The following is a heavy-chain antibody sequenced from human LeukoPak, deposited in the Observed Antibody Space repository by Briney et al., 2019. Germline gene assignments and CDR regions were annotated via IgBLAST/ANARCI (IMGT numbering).Heavy chain of an antibody. CDR2: NYPGDSDT. CDR3: ARSRDGYNRWYFDL. CDR1: GYNFTSYW. D-gene: IGHD5-24*01. Sequence: GESLKSSCKGSGYNFTSYWIGWVRPRPGKGPEWMGINYPGDSDTRYSTSFQGQVTISADKSISTAYLQWSSLEASDTAMYYCARSRDGYNRWYFDLWGRGTLVTVSS. J-gene: IGHJ2*01. V-gene: IGHV5-51*01.